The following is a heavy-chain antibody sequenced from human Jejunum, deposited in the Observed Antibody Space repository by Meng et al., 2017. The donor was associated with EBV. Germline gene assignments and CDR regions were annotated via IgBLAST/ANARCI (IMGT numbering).Heavy chain of an antibody. J-gene: IGHJ4*02. CDR3: ARGGPDFGDYVPFDY. D-gene: IGHD4-17*01. V-gene: IGHV4-30-2*01. CDR2: IYHIGST. Sequence: QPQALGYGLWKPSPPLSLTCAVSGGSSTRGAYLWSWIRQPPGKGLEWIGNIYHIGSTYYHPSLKSRVTISVDRSKNQFSLKLTSVTAADTAVYYCARGGPDFGDYVPFDYWGQGTLVTVSS. CDR1: GGSSTRGAYL.